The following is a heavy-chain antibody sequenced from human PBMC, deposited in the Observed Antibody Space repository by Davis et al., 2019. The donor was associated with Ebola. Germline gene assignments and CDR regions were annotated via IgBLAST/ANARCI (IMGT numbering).Heavy chain of an antibody. CDR2: IGAYNGNT. V-gene: IGHV1-18*01. CDR1: GYSFNNYG. Sequence: ASVKVSCKTSGYSFNNYGITWVRQAPGQGLEWMGWIGAYNGNTNYAPKLQGRVSMTKHTFTDQAYMELGSLTSDDTAVYYTARGLGQLTSDYWGPGTLVTVSS. J-gene: IGHJ4*02. D-gene: IGHD3-10*01. CDR3: ARGLGQLTSDY.